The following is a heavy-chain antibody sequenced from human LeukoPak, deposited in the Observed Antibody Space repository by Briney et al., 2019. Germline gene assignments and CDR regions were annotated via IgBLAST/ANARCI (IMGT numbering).Heavy chain of an antibody. Sequence: AGESLKISCKGSGYSFTSYWIGWVRQMPGKGLEWMGIIYPGDSDTRYSPSFQGQVTISADKSISTAYLQWSSLKASDTAMYYCARDHMSSSSGYYYYYYMDVWGKGTTVTVSS. CDR2: IYPGDSDT. CDR1: GYSFTSYW. CDR3: ARDHMSSSSGYYYYYYMDV. D-gene: IGHD3-22*01. J-gene: IGHJ6*03. V-gene: IGHV5-51*01.